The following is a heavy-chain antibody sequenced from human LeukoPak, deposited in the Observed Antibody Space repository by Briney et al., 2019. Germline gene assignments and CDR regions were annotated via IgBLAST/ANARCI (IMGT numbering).Heavy chain of an antibody. CDR1: GFTFSAYG. V-gene: IGHV3-23*01. J-gene: IGHJ4*02. D-gene: IGHD2-8*02. CDR3: AKDMRGVVLVPRAYYFDS. Sequence: GGSLRLSCVGSGFTFSAYGMSWVRQAPGKGLESVSSISGSDGATSYADSVKGRFTISRDNSKNTLYLQMNSLRAEDTAVYYCAKDMRGVVLVPRAYYFDSWGQGTLVTVSS. CDR2: ISGSDGAT.